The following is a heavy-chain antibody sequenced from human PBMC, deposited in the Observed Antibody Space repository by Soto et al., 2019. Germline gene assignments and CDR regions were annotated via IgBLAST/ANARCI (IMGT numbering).Heavy chain of an antibody. V-gene: IGHV4-4*07. J-gene: IGHJ5*02. CDR3: ARDAVGAGWFGP. D-gene: IGHD3-10*01. CDR2: MYHTGNT. Sequence: QVQLQESGPGLVKPSETLSLTCTVSGASLSDYYWSWIRQPAGKGLEWIGLMYHTGNTNYEPSLKRRVTMSRDISKNEIALKITSVAAADTAVYYCARDAVGAGWFGPWGRGVPVIVSS. CDR1: GASLSDYY.